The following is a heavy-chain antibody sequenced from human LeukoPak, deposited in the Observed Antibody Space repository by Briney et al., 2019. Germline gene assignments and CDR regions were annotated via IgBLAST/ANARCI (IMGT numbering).Heavy chain of an antibody. CDR3: ARAFQSLGGLSLPDY. Sequence: GAPVKVSCKASGGTFSSYAISWVRQAPGQGLEWMGWIYPSTGNPTYAQGFTGRFVFSLDTSVSATYLQISSLKAEDTAVYYCARAFQSLGGLSLPDYWGQGTLVTVSS. J-gene: IGHJ4*02. CDR2: IYPSTGNP. V-gene: IGHV7-4-1*02. CDR1: GGTFSSYA. D-gene: IGHD3-16*02.